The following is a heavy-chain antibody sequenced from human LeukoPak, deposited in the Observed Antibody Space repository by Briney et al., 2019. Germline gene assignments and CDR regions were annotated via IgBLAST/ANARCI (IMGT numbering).Heavy chain of an antibody. J-gene: IGHJ4*02. Sequence: SETLSLTCTVSGGSINSGEYYWSWVRQSPGKGLEWIGYVYHSGSASYNPSLKSRLTISIDTSKNQFYLKLNSVTAADTAVYYCARGQGHTGYWGQGTLVTVSS. CDR1: GGSINSGEYY. CDR3: ARGQGHTGY. CDR2: VYHSGSA. V-gene: IGHV4-30-4*01.